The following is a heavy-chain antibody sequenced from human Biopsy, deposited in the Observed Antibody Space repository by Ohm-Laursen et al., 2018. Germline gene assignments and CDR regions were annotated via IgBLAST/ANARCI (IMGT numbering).Heavy chain of an antibody. CDR1: GFSVSSYD. CDR3: ARDSSRRAREGGMDV. V-gene: IGHV3-21*01. Sequence: SLRLSCAAPGFSVSSYDMNWVRQAPGKGLEWISYISETSSHIYDADSVRSRFAVARDIAKNSLYLQLNSLRVEDTAVYYCARDSSRRAREGGMDVWGQGTTVTVSS. J-gene: IGHJ6*02. CDR2: ISETSSHI. D-gene: IGHD6-6*01.